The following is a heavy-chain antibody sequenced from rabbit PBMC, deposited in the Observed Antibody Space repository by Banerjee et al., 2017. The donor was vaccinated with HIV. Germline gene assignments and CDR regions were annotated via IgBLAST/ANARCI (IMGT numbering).Heavy chain of an antibody. Sequence: QEQLVESGGGLVQPGGSLKLSCKASGFDFSSFGVCWVRQAPGKGLEWIGYMDPIFGITYFATWVNGRFTISSDNAQNTRYLQLNSLTAADTATYFCVRDLSSGWGGVYYFNLWGQGTLVTVS. CDR1: GFDFSSFG. CDR3: VRDLSSGWGGVYYFNL. J-gene: IGHJ4*01. V-gene: IGHV1S47*01. CDR2: MDPIFGIT. D-gene: IGHD4-1*01.